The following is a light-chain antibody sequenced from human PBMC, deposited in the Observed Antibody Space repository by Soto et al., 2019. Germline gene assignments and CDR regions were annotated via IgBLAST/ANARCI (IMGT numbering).Light chain of an antibody. CDR2: AAS. CDR3: QQSYVTPLT. V-gene: IGKV1-39*01. CDR1: QSISNY. J-gene: IGKJ4*01. Sequence: DMEMTQSPSSLSASVGDRVTITCRASQSISNYLNWYQHKPGKVPKLLIYAASSLQSGVPTRFSGSGSGTDFTLTINSLQPEDFATYYCQQSYVTPLTFGGVTKIEIK.